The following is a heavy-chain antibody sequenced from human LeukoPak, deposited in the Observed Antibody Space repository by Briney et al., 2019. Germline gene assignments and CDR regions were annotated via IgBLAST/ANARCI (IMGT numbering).Heavy chain of an antibody. V-gene: IGHV4-4*07. CDR3: ASQYSSSWLNNWFDP. CDR1: GGSISSYY. J-gene: IGHJ5*02. Sequence: SETLSLTCTVSGGSISSYYWSWIRQPAGKGLEWIGRIYNSGRTNYNPSLKSRVTISVDTSKNQFSLKLSSVTAADTAVYYCASQYSSSWLNNWFDPWGQGTLVTVSS. CDR2: IYNSGRT. D-gene: IGHD6-13*01.